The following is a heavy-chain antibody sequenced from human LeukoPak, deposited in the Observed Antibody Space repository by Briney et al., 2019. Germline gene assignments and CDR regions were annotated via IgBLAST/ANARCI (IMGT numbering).Heavy chain of an antibody. V-gene: IGHV3-23*01. Sequence: PGGSLRLSCAASGFSFSSYAMSWVRQAPGKGLEWVSSISNSGDSTYYADSVKGRFTISRDNSENTVYLQMNSLRADDTAVYYCANNWNMDCWGQGTLVTVSS. CDR2: ISNSGDST. J-gene: IGHJ4*02. CDR1: GFSFSSYA. CDR3: ANNWNMDC. D-gene: IGHD1-1*01.